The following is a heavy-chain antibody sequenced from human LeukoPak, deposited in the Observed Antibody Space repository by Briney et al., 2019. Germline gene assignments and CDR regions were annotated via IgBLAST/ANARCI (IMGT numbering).Heavy chain of an antibody. Sequence: GGSLRLSCAASGLIFSDYSMNWVRHAPGKGLEWVSYITSSSSPTFYADSVKGRFTISRDNAKNSLFLQMNSLRAEDTAVYYCARGEPYHCSSTSCYYDYWGQGTLVTVSS. CDR3: ARGEPYHCSSTSCYYDY. V-gene: IGHV3-48*01. D-gene: IGHD2-2*01. CDR1: GLIFSDYS. J-gene: IGHJ4*02. CDR2: ITSSSSPT.